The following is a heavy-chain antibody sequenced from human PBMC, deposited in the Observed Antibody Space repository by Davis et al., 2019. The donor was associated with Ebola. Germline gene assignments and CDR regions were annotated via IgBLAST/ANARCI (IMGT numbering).Heavy chain of an antibody. CDR2: ISYDGSNK. D-gene: IGHD2-15*01. J-gene: IGHJ3*02. CDR1: GFTFSSYG. CDR3: AREGGCSGSTCYSGGGAFDI. Sequence: PGGSLRLSCAASGFTFSSYGMHWVRQAPGKGLEWVAVISYDGSNKYYADSVKGRFTISRDNSKNTLYVEINRLRPEDTAVYYCAREGGCSGSTCYSGGGAFDIWGQGTMVTVSS. V-gene: IGHV3-30*03.